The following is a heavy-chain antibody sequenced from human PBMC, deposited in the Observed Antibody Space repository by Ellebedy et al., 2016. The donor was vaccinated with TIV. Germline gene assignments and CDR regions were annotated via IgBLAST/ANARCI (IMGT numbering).Heavy chain of an antibody. Sequence: GGSLRLSCVASGFTFSSFAMHWVRQASGKGLEWLSVISADGVSTYHADSVKGRFTITRDNSKNTLYLQMNRSRVEDTAVYYCAKGSSSGFNYDRVGFEYWGQGTLVTVSS. CDR2: ISADGVST. CDR1: GFTFSSFA. V-gene: IGHV3-23*01. J-gene: IGHJ4*02. D-gene: IGHD3-16*01. CDR3: AKGSSSGFNYDRVGFEY.